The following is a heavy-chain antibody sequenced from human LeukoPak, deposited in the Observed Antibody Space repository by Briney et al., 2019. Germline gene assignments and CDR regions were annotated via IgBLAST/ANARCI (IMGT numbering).Heavy chain of an antibody. Sequence: ESLQISGQGLGSSFTSYWIGGGGRLPGKGLEGMGIIYPGDSDTRYSPSFQGQVTISADKSISTAYLQWSSLKASDTAMYYCASHRNGDYVGRWGQGTLVTVSS. J-gene: IGHJ4*02. CDR2: IYPGDSDT. CDR1: GSSFTSYW. V-gene: IGHV5-51*01. CDR3: ASHRNGDYVGR. D-gene: IGHD4-17*01.